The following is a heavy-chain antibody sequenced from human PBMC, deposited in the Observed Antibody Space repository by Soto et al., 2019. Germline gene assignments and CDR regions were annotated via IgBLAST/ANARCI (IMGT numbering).Heavy chain of an antibody. CDR2: IWYDGSNK. J-gene: IGHJ3*02. CDR1: GFTFSSYG. CDR3: ARVWDASDAFDI. D-gene: IGHD1-26*01. V-gene: IGHV3-33*01. Sequence: QVQLVESGGGVVQPGRSLRLSCAASGFTFSSYGMHWVRQAPGKGLEWVAVIWYDGSNKYYADSVKGRFTNSRDNSKNTLYLQMNSLRAEDTAVYYCARVWDASDAFDIWGQGTMVTVSS.